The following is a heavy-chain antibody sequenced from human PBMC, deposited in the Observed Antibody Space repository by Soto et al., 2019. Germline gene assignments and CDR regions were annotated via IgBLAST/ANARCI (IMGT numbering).Heavy chain of an antibody. CDR1: GGTFNNYV. V-gene: IGHV1-69*06. J-gene: IGHJ4*02. CDR3: AGRCDGTNCLAHFDY. Sequence: SVKVSCKASGGTFNNYVINWVRQAPGQGLEWMAGIIPIFGTPNYAQKFQGRVTITADKSTSTAYMELNSLRSEDTAVYYCAGRCDGTNCLAHFDYWGQGTLVTVSS. D-gene: IGHD2-2*01. CDR2: IIPIFGTP.